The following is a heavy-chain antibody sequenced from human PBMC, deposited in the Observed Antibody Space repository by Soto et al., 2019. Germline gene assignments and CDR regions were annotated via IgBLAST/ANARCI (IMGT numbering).Heavy chain of an antibody. CDR1: GGSISSYY. J-gene: IGHJ6*03. CDR3: ARGEQFSSYYYYYYMDV. D-gene: IGHD4-4*01. Sequence: SETLSLTCTVSGGSISSYYWSWIRQPPGKGLEWIGYIYYSGSTNYNPSLKSRVTISVDTSKNQFSLKLSSVTAADTAVYYCARGEQFSSYYYYYYMDVWGKGTTVTVSS. CDR2: IYYSGST. V-gene: IGHV4-59*01.